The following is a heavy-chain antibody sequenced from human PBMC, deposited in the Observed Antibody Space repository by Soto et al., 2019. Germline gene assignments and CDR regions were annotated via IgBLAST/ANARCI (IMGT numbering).Heavy chain of an antibody. CDR2: ITSDTKTI. Sequence: EVQLVESGGDLVQRGGSLRLSCVASGFTFSVYSMNWVRQVPGKGLEWFSYITSDTKTIKYADSVKGRFTISRDNAKNSVYLQMYSLRDEDTAVYYCARSVEGHFDYWGQGTVVTVSS. CDR1: GFTFSVYS. CDR3: ARSVEGHFDY. D-gene: IGHD6-19*01. J-gene: IGHJ4*02. V-gene: IGHV3-48*02.